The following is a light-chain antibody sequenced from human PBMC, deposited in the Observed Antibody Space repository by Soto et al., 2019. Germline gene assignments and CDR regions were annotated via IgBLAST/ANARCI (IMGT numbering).Light chain of an antibody. CDR2: VAS. V-gene: IGKV3-20*01. Sequence: EIVLTQSPGTLSLSPGERATLSCRASQSVSSSYLAWYQQKPGQAPRLLIYVASSRATGIPDRFSGSGSGTAFTLTISRLEPEDFAVYYCQQDGSSPPWTFGQGTKVEIK. CDR3: QQDGSSPPWT. CDR1: QSVSSSY. J-gene: IGKJ1*01.